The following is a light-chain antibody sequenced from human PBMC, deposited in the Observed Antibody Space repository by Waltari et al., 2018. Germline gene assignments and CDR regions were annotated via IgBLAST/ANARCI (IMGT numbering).Light chain of an antibody. V-gene: IGLV3-21*02. CDR3: QVWDSSSDRAV. Sequence: SYVLTQPPSVSVAPGQTATITCGGNNIGGKTVHWYQQKPGQAPVLVVYDDYYRPSGIPERFSGSNSGNAAALTSSWVEAGDEADYYCQVWDSSSDRAVFGGGTKVFVL. J-gene: IGLJ3*02. CDR2: DDY. CDR1: NIGGKT.